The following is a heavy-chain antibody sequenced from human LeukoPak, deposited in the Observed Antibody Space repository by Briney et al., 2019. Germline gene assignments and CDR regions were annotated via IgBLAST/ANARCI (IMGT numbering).Heavy chain of an antibody. CDR1: GFTFSDYY. D-gene: IGHD2-8*01. CDR2: ISGSGGST. CDR3: AKEDIVLMNNY. V-gene: IGHV3-23*01. J-gene: IGHJ4*02. Sequence: GGSLRLSCAASGFTFSDYYMSWIRQAPGKGLEWVSAISGSGGSTYYADSVKGRFTISRDNSKNTLYLQMNSLRAEDTAVYYCAKEDIVLMNNYWGQGTLVTVSS.